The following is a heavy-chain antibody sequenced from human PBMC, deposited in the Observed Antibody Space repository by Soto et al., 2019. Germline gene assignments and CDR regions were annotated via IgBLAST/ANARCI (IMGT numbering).Heavy chain of an antibody. CDR3: ARDRGYNYGTRFDY. Sequence: ASVKVSCKASGYTFTSYGILWVRQAPGQGLEWMGWISAYNGNTNYAQQLQGRVTMTTDTSTSTAYMELRSLRSDDTAVYYCARDRGYNYGTRFDYWGQGTLVTVSS. V-gene: IGHV1-18*01. J-gene: IGHJ4*02. CDR2: ISAYNGNT. D-gene: IGHD5-18*01. CDR1: GYTFTSYG.